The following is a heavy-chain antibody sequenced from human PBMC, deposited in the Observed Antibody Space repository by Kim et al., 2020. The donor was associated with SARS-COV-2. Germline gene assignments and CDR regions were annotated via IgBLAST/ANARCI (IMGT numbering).Heavy chain of an antibody. Sequence: ASVKVSCKVSGYTLTELSMHWVRQAPGKGLEWMGGFDPEDGETIYAQKFQGRVTMTEDTSTDTAYMELSSLRSEDTAVYYCATGRGLSEATTTETRRGLEAFDIWGQGTMVTVSS. J-gene: IGHJ3*02. D-gene: IGHD5-12*01. CDR1: GYTLTELS. CDR3: ATGRGLSEATTTETRRGLEAFDI. CDR2: FDPEDGET. V-gene: IGHV1-24*01.